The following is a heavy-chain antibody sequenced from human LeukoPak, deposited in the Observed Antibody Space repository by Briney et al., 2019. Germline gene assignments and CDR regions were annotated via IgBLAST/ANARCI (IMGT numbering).Heavy chain of an antibody. J-gene: IGHJ4*02. CDR2: ISSSGDYT. CDR1: GFPFSGFY. Sequence: SGGSLRLSCAASGFPFSGFYMTWIRQAPGKGPEWLSDISSSGDYTDYADSVKGRFTISRDNTKNSLYLQMTSLRAEDTAVYYCARAAVTLELLSEHYYFDYWGQGVLVTVSS. D-gene: IGHD2-21*01. CDR3: ARAAVTLELLSEHYYFDY. V-gene: IGHV3-11*06.